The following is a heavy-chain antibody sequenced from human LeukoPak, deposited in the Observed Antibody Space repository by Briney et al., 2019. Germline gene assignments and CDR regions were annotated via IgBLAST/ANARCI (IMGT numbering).Heavy chain of an antibody. D-gene: IGHD4-17*01. V-gene: IGHV3-21*04. J-gene: IGHJ4*02. Sequence: PGGSLRLSCAASGFTFSSYSMNWVRQAPGKGLEWVSSISSSSSYIYYADSVKGRFTISRDNAKNSLYLQMRSLRAEDTALYYCARDGGSYGDYKQPDYWGQGTLVTVSS. CDR1: GFTFSSYS. CDR3: ARDGGSYGDYKQPDY. CDR2: ISSSSSYI.